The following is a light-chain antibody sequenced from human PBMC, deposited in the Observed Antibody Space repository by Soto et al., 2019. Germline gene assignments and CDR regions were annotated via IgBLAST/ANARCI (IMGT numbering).Light chain of an antibody. CDR3: QQYCSSSPRT. J-gene: IGKJ1*01. Sequence: IVLPQSPATLSVSPGERATLSCRASQSISSSYLAWYQQKPGQAPRPLIYGASSRTTGIPDRFSGSGSGTDFTPTISSREDQEFVAYYYQQYCSSSPRTFGQGTRVEIK. V-gene: IGKV3-20*01. CDR1: QSISSSY. CDR2: GAS.